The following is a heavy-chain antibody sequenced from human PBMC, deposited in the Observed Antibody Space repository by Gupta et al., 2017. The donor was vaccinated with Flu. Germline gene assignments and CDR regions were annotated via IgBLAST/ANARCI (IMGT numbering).Heavy chain of an antibody. V-gene: IGHV5-51*01. CDR1: GYSFSNFY. D-gene: IGHD3-16*01. Sequence: EVHLVQSAAEVKKPGESLKISCKDSGYSFSNFYIAWVLQMPGKGLEWVGVIYFGDFDTRYSPSFQGQVAISVDKSIRTAYLQWNSLKAADTGMYYCARHNSTFNIWGQGTRGTVSS. J-gene: IGHJ3*02. CDR3: ARHNSTFNI. CDR2: IYFGDFDT.